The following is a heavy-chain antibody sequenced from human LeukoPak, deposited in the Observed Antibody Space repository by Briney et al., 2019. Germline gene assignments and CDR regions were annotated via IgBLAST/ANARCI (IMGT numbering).Heavy chain of an antibody. V-gene: IGHV4-61*02. D-gene: IGHD6-13*01. CDR2: IYTSGST. CDR3: ARGSGYSSSYDAFDI. CDR1: GGSISSGSYY. Sequence: SQTLSLTCTVSGGSISSGSYYWSWIRQPAGKGLEWIVRIYTSGSTNYNPSLKSRVTISVDTSKNQFSLKLSSVTAADTAVYYCARGSGYSSSYDAFDIWGQGTMVTVSS. J-gene: IGHJ3*02.